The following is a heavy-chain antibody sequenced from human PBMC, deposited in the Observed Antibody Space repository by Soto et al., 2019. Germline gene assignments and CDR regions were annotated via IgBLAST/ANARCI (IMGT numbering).Heavy chain of an antibody. V-gene: IGHV1-69*06. CDR3: ARPRRLVGLSLSRYYYGMDV. CDR2: IIPIFGTA. D-gene: IGHD6-6*01. J-gene: IGHJ6*02. CDR1: GGTFSSYS. Sequence: SVKVSCKASGGTFSSYSISWVRQAPVQVLEWMGGIIPIFGTANYAQKFQGRVTITADKSTSTAYMELSSLRSEDTAVYYCARPRRLVGLSLSRYYYGMDVWGQGTTVTVSS.